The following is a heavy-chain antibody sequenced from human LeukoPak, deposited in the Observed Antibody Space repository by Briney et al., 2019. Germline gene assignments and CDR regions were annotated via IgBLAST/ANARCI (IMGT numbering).Heavy chain of an antibody. CDR1: GGSISSYY. CDR3: ARGGSSSSAWFDP. V-gene: IGHV4-59*01. D-gene: IGHD6-6*01. J-gene: IGHJ5*02. CDR2: IYYSGST. Sequence: PSETLSLTCTVSGGSISSYYWSWIRQPPGKSLEWIGYIYYSGSTNYNPSLKSRVTISIDTSKNQFSLKLSSVTAADTAVYYCARGGSSSSAWFDPWGQGTLVTVSS.